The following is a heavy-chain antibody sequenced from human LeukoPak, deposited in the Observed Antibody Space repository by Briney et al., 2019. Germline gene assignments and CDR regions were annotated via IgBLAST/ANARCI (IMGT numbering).Heavy chain of an antibody. CDR3: ARRHYYDSRGAFDI. CDR2: IYTRGST. D-gene: IGHD3-22*01. CDR1: GGSINSGSHY. V-gene: IGHV4-61*09. Sequence: SETLSLTCTVSGGSINSGSHYWSWIRQPAGKGLEWIGHIYTRGSTNYNPSLKSRVTVSVDTSKNQFSLKLSSVTAADTAVYYCARRHYYDSRGAFDIWGQGTMVTVSS. J-gene: IGHJ3*02.